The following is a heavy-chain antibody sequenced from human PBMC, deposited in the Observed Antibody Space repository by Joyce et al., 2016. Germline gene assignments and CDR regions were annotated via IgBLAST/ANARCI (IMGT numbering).Heavy chain of an antibody. Sequence: EVQLVESGGGLVKPGGSLRLSCAASGFTFSSSSMSWIRQAPGKGLEWVAAINGNSYFIFHADSVKGRFTVSRDNAKNTLYLQMNSLRVEDTAVFYCVRGGKDYSDSMDVWGQGTTVTVSS. D-gene: IGHD2-15*01. J-gene: IGHJ6*02. CDR2: INGNSYFI. CDR1: GFTFSSSS. CDR3: VRGGKDYSDSMDV. V-gene: IGHV3-21*01.